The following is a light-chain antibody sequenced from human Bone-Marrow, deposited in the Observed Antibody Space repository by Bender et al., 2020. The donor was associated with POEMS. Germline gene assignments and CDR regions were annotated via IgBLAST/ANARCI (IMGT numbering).Light chain of an antibody. J-gene: IGLJ3*02. V-gene: IGLV3-25*01. CDR1: ALPKQH. Sequence: AARIPCSGDALPKQHAYWYQQKPGQAPVLVMYKDTERPSGIPERFSGSSSGKTATLTITRVEAGDEADYSCQVWDSSTDHWVFGGGTKLTVL. CDR2: KDT. CDR3: QVWDSSTDHWV.